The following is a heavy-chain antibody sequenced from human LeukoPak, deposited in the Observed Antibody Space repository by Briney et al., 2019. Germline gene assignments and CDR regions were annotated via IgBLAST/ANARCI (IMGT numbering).Heavy chain of an antibody. CDR1: GGSISSSSYY. CDR3: ARAPTVTFFDY. CDR2: IYYSRST. Sequence: SQTLSLTCTVSGGSISSSSYYWGWIRQPPGKGLEWIGSIYYSRSTYYNPSLKSRVTISVDTSKNQFSLKLSSVTAADTAVYYCARAPTVTFFDYWGQGTLVTVSS. V-gene: IGHV4-39*01. D-gene: IGHD4-17*01. J-gene: IGHJ4*02.